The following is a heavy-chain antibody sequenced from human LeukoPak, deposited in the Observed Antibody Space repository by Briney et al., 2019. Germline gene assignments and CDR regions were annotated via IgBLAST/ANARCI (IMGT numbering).Heavy chain of an antibody. V-gene: IGHV3-48*03. D-gene: IGHD4-17*01. J-gene: IGHJ3*02. CDR1: GFTFNSYG. CDR3: ARSHMYGDYGEDI. CDR2: INSVGGTT. Sequence: GGCLRLSCAASGFTFNSYGMNWFRQAPGKGLEWISYINSVGGTTFYADSVKGRFTITRDNANNTLYLQMNSLRAEDAAIYYCARSHMYGDYGEDIWGHGTVVAVSS.